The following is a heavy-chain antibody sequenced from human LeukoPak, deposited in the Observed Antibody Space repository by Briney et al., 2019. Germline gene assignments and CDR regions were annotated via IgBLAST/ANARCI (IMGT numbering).Heavy chain of an antibody. CDR2: IYYSGST. CDR1: GGSISSSSYY. J-gene: IGHJ5*02. Sequence: SETLSLTCTVSGGSISSSSYYWGWILQPPGKGLEWIGSIYYSGSTYYNPSLKSRVTISVDTSKNQFSLKLSSVTAADTAVYYCARDFRIAAPGTVWFDPWGQGTLVTVFS. V-gene: IGHV4-39*07. CDR3: ARDFRIAAPGTVWFDP. D-gene: IGHD6-13*01.